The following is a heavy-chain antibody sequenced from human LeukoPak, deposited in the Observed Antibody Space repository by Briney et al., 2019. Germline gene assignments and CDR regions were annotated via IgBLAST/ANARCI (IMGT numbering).Heavy chain of an antibody. V-gene: IGHV5-51*07. CDR1: RYSFTSYW. Sequence: GESLKISCKGSRYSFTSYWIGWVHQMPGKGLEWMGIIYPGDSDTRYSPSFQGQVTISADKSISTAYLQWSSLKASDTAMYYCATQQRSSTSCHSAYWGQGTVVTVSS. CDR2: IYPGDSDT. J-gene: IGHJ4*02. CDR3: ATQQRSSTSCHSAY. D-gene: IGHD2-2*01.